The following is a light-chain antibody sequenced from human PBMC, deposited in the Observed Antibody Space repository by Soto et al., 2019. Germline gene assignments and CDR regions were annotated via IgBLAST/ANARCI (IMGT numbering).Light chain of an antibody. CDR3: MQSVYWPPYP. J-gene: IGKJ2*01. CDR2: LVS. CDR1: QSLQYSDGNTY. Sequence: DVVLTQSPLSLPVTLGQPASISCRSSQSLQYSDGNTYLHWFQQRPGQSPRRLIYLVSNRDSGVPDRFSGSGSGTDFTLRISRVEAEDVGVPYCMQSVYWPPYPFGQGTXPXI. V-gene: IGKV2-30*01.